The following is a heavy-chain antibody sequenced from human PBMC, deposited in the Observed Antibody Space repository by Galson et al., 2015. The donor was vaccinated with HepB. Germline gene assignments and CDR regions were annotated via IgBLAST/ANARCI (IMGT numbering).Heavy chain of an antibody. CDR1: GGTFSSYA. Sequence: SVKVSCKASGGTFSSYAISWVRQAPGQGLEWMGGIIPIFGTANYAQKFQGRVTITADESTSTAYMELSSLRSEDTAVYYCARKSPYDYRGDYYYGMDVWGQGTTVTVSS. D-gene: IGHD5-12*01. CDR2: IIPIFGTA. V-gene: IGHV1-69*13. CDR3: ARKSPYDYRGDYYYGMDV. J-gene: IGHJ6*02.